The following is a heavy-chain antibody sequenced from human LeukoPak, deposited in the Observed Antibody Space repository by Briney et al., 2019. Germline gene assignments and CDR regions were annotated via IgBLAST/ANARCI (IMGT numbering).Heavy chain of an antibody. CDR1: GFTFSSYW. CDR2: INQDGRQI. V-gene: IGHV3-7*01. CDR3: ARSLWPEHY. Sequence: AGGSLRLSCAASGFTFSSYWMSWVRQAPGKGLESVANINQDGRQIYYVDSVKGRFTISRDNAKNSLYLQMNSLRVEDTAVYYCARSLWPEHYWGQGTLVTVSS. J-gene: IGHJ4*02. D-gene: IGHD3-16*01.